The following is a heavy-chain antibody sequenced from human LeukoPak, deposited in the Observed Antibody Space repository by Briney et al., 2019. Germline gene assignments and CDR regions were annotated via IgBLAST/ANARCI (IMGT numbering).Heavy chain of an antibody. CDR1: GYTFTDYY. CDR2: INPNSGGT. V-gene: IGHV1-2*02. CDR3: ARANALYCSSTSCLFDY. D-gene: IGHD2-2*01. Sequence: ASVKVSCKAHGYTFTDYYIHWVRQAPGQGLEWMAWINPNSGGTYYAQNFHDRITLTRDTSISTAYMELSRLRSDDTAIYYCARANALYCSSTSCLFDYWGQGTLVTVSS. J-gene: IGHJ4*02.